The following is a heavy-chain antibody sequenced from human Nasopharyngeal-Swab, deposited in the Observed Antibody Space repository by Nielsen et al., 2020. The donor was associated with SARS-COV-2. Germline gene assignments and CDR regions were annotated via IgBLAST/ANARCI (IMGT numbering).Heavy chain of an antibody. CDR2: INPSGGQT. D-gene: IGHD2-2*01. CDR1: GYTFRIYY. Sequence: ASVKVSCKASGYTFRIYYMHWVRQAPGQGLEWMGLINPSGGQTTYAQKFQGRVTMTRDTSMSTVYMELSSLRSEDTAVYYCARDLDPATAGALDIWGQGTMVTVSS. CDR3: ARDLDPATAGALDI. J-gene: IGHJ3*02. V-gene: IGHV1-46*01.